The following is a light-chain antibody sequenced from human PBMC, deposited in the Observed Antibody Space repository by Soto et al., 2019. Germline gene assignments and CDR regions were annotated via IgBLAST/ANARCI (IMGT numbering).Light chain of an antibody. Sequence: VMTQSPATLSLCPGERATLSCRASQSVSSSYLAWYQQKPGQAPRLLIFFASTRVTGIPARFSGSGSGTEFTLTISSLQSEDFAVYYCQQYNNWPRTFGQGTKVDIK. J-gene: IGKJ1*01. CDR2: FAS. CDR3: QQYNNWPRT. V-gene: IGKV3-15*01. CDR1: QSVSSSY.